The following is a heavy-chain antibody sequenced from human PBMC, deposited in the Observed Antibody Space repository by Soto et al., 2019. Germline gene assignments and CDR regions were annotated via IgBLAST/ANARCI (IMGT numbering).Heavy chain of an antibody. CDR2: IFHSGIT. CDR3: ARGRYFYDSRGYYRTLDS. J-gene: IGHJ5*01. Sequence: ASETLSLTCFISGGSFINDYWTWRRQSPGKGLEWIGYIFHSGITDYNPSVKSRVTISIDKSRNLFSLNLTSVTAADTAVYYCARGRYFYDSRGYYRTLDSWGQGTLVTVSS. CDR1: GGSFINDY. V-gene: IGHV4-59*01. D-gene: IGHD3-22*01.